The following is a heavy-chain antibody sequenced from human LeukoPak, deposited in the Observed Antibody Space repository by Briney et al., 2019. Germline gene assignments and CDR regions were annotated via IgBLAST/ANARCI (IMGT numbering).Heavy chain of an antibody. D-gene: IGHD3-16*01. Sequence: GGSLRLSCAASGFTFSTYAMSWVRQAPGKGLEWVSTIYYSGGNTYSADSVKGRFTISRDNSKNTLFLQMNSLRAEDTAVYYCAKDSAFGGEDSWGQGTLVTVSS. CDR1: GFTFSTYA. V-gene: IGHV3-23*01. CDR2: IYYSGGNT. CDR3: AKDSAFGGEDS. J-gene: IGHJ4*02.